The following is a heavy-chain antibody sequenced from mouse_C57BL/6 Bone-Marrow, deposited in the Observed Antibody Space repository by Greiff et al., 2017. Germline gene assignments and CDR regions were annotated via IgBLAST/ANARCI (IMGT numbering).Heavy chain of an antibody. J-gene: IGHJ2*01. CDR3: ARAPNWVYFDY. D-gene: IGHD4-1*01. CDR1: GYTFTNYW. CDR2: IYPGGGYT. V-gene: IGHV1-63*01. Sequence: VQLQQSGAELVRPGTSVKMSCKASGYTFTNYWIGWAKQRPGHGLEWIGYIYPGGGYTNNNEKFKGKATLTAANSSSPAYMPFSSLTSEDSAIYYCARAPNWVYFDYWGQGTTLTVSS.